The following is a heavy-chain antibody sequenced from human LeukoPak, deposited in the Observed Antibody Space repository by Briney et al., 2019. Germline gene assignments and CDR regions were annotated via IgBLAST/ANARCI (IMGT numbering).Heavy chain of an antibody. D-gene: IGHD4-17*01. CDR3: ARHTGGDYGDYVGWYDP. Sequence: SETLFLTCTGSGGSISSCYWSWIRQPPGKGLEWIGYIYTSGSTNYNPSLKSRVTISVDTSKNQFSLKLSSVTAADTAVYYCARHTGGDYGDYVGWYDPWGQGTLVTVSS. V-gene: IGHV4-4*09. CDR1: GGSISSCY. J-gene: IGHJ5*02. CDR2: IYTSGST.